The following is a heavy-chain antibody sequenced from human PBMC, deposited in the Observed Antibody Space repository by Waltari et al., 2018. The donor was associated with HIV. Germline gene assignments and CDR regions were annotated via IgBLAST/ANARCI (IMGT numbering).Heavy chain of an antibody. D-gene: IGHD6-6*01. CDR1: GYTFTSYG. Sequence: QVQLVQSGAEVKKPGASVKVSCKASGYTFTSYGISWVRQAPGQGLEWMGWISAYNGNTNYAQKLQGRVTMTTDTSTSTAYMELRSLRSDDTAVYYCARAYSSSPPGYLIYYYYGMDVWGQGTTVTVSS. J-gene: IGHJ6*02. CDR3: ARAYSSSPPGYLIYYYYGMDV. CDR2: ISAYNGNT. V-gene: IGHV1-18*01.